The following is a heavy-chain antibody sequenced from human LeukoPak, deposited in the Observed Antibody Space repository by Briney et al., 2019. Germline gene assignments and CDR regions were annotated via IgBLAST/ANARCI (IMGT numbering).Heavy chain of an antibody. Sequence: ASVKVSCKVSGYTLTELSMHWVRQAPGKGLEWMGGFDPEDGETIYAQKFQGRVTMTEDTSTDTAYMELSSLRSEDTAVYYCATTPGGSSGYYYVLDYWGQGTLVTVSS. D-gene: IGHD3-22*01. J-gene: IGHJ4*02. V-gene: IGHV1-24*01. CDR1: GYTLTELS. CDR3: ATTPGGSSGYYYVLDY. CDR2: FDPEDGET.